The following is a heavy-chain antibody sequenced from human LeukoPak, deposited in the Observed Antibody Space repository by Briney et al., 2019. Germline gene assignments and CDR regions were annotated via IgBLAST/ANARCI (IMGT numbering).Heavy chain of an antibody. D-gene: IGHD3-16*01. CDR1: GDSFSSYH. V-gene: IGHV4-59*13. CDR2: ISSSGST. CDR3: ARVGRGDHSWGSYYCDH. Sequence: SETLSLTCTVSGDSFSSYHWSWLRQPPGMGLEWIGYISSSGSTSYNPSLKSRVTMSVDTSKNQFSLKLRSVTAADTAVYYCARVGRGDHSWGSYYCDHWGQGTLVSVSS. J-gene: IGHJ4*02.